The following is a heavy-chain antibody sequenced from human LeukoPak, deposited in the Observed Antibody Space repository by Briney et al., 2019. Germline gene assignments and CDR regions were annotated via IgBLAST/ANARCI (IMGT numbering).Heavy chain of an antibody. CDR2: IYYTGTT. Sequence: PSETLSLTCTVSDGSISHYYWSWIRQPPGKGPEWIGYIYYTGTTNYNPSLKSRVTISVDTSENQFSLKLNSVTAADTAVYYCARDDPQTKVPEGMDVWGQGTTVTVSS. CDR1: DGSISHYY. D-gene: IGHD4/OR15-4a*01. CDR3: ARDDPQTKVPEGMDV. V-gene: IGHV4-59*01. J-gene: IGHJ6*02.